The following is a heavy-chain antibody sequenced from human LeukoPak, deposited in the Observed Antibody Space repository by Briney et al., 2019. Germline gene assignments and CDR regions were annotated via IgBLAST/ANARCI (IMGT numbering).Heavy chain of an antibody. CDR2: IIPIFGTA. Sequence: EASVKVSCKASGGTFSSYAISWVRQAPGQGLEWMGGIIPIFGTANYAQKFQGRVTITTDESTSTAYMELSSLRSEDTAVYYCARSRIAVAPFDYWGQGTPVTVSS. CDR1: GGTFSSYA. V-gene: IGHV1-69*05. CDR3: ARSRIAVAPFDY. J-gene: IGHJ4*02. D-gene: IGHD6-19*01.